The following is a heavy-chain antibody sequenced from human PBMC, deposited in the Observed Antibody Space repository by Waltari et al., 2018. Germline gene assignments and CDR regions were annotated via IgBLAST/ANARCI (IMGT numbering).Heavy chain of an antibody. V-gene: IGHV3-21*01. Sequence: EVHLVESGGGLVKPGGSLRLSCAASGFTFSTYSMNWVRQAPGKGLEWVSSISPSSAHIYYADSVKGRFTNSRDNARDSLYLEMNSLRPDDTAVYYCARGGVTTRGYDSWGQGTVVAVSS. CDR1: GFTFSTYS. CDR3: ARGGVTTRGYDS. J-gene: IGHJ4*02. CDR2: ISPSSAHI. D-gene: IGHD3-22*01.